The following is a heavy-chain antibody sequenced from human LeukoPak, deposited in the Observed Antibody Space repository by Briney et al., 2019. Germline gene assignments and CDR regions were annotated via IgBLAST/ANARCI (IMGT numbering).Heavy chain of an antibody. V-gene: IGHV3-23*01. Sequence: LAGGSLRLSCAASGFTFSSYAMSWVRQAPGKGLEWVSAISGSGGSTYYADSVKGRFTISRHNSKNTLYLQMNSLRAEDTAVYYCAREGYYDSQHWGQGTLVTVSS. CDR2: ISGSGGST. J-gene: IGHJ1*01. D-gene: IGHD3-22*01. CDR3: AREGYYDSQH. CDR1: GFTFSSYA.